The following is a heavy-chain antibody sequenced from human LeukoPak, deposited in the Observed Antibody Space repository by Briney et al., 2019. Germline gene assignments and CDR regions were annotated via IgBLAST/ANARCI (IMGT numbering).Heavy chain of an antibody. CDR3: ARGFHFGLDY. V-gene: IGHV3-7*04. CDR1: GFTFSNYW. D-gene: IGHD2-21*01. CDR2: INQDGSEK. Sequence: PGGSLRLSCAASGFTFSNYWMSWVRQAPGKGLEWVANINQDGSEKSYVDSVEGRFTISRDNAKKSLYLHVNSLRAEDTAVYYCARGFHFGLDYWGQGTLVTVSS. J-gene: IGHJ4*02.